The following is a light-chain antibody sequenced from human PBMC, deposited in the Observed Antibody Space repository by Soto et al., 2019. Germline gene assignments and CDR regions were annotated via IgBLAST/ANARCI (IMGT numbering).Light chain of an antibody. J-gene: IGKJ5*01. CDR1: QTISSW. CDR3: QQRSNSPHWIT. Sequence: DIQMTQSPSTLSGSVGDRVTITCRASQTISSWLAWYQQKPGKAPKLLIYKAPTLKSGVPSRLSGSGSGTDFTLTISSLETEDSAVYYCQQRSNSPHWITFGHGTRLEIK. V-gene: IGKV1-5*03. CDR2: KAP.